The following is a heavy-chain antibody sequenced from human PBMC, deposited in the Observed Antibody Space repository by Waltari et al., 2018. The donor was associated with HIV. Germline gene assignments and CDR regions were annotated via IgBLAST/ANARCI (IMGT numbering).Heavy chain of an antibody. Sequence: EVQLVESGGGLVQPGGSLRLSCTASGFTFNNFAMRWVRQAPGKGLELVSVISGSGGTTYYADSVKGRFTVSRDNFKNTVYLQMNSLRAGDTAIYYCAKAVMETAVSSPVDCWGQGALVTVSS. CDR3: AKAVMETAVSSPVDC. D-gene: IGHD5-18*01. CDR2: ISGSGGTT. V-gene: IGHV3-23*04. J-gene: IGHJ4*02. CDR1: GFTFNNFA.